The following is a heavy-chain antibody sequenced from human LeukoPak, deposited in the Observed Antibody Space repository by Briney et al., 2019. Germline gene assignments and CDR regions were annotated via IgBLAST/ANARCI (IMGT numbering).Heavy chain of an antibody. V-gene: IGHV4-34*01. D-gene: IGHD3-22*01. CDR1: GGSFSGYY. CDR2: INHSGST. CDR3: AGTYYYDSSGYYHYSL. Sequence: SETLSLTCAVYGGSFSGYYWSWIRQPPGKGLEWIGEINHSGSTNYNPSLKSRVIISVDTSKNQFSLKLSSVTAADTAVYYCAGTYYYDSSGYYHYSLWGQGTLVTVSS. J-gene: IGHJ4*02.